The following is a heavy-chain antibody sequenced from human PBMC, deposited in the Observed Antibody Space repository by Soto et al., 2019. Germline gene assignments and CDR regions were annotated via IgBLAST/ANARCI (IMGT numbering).Heavy chain of an antibody. CDR1: GYTFTTYA. J-gene: IGHJ4*02. Sequence: EASVKVSCKASGYTFTTYAISWVRQAPGQGLEWMGWISANSGNTNYAQKFQGRVMMTTDTSTNTAYMDLRSLRSDDTAVYFCARLYSSTWAHFDHWGQGTLVTVS. CDR3: ARLYSSTWAHFDH. D-gene: IGHD6-13*01. V-gene: IGHV1-18*01. CDR2: ISANSGNT.